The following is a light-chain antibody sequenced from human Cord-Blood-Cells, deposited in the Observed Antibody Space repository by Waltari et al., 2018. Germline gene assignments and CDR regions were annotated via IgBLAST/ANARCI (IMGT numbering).Light chain of an antibody. CDR1: SPNIGSNT. CDR3: AAWDDSLNGVV. V-gene: IGLV1-44*01. J-gene: IGLJ2*01. CDR2: SNN. Sequence: QSVLTQPPSASGTPGPRVTISCSGSSPNIGSNTVNWYQQPPGTAPKLLIYSNNRRPSGVPDRFSGSKSGTSASLAISGLQTEDEADYYCAAWDDSLNGVVFGGGTKLTVL.